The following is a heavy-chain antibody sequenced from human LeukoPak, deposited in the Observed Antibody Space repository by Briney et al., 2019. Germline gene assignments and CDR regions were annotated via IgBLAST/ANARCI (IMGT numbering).Heavy chain of an antibody. CDR2: INPNSGGT. CDR3: ARGPAAVDYYYYGMDV. V-gene: IGHV1-2*04. Sequence: ASVKVSCKVSGYTFIGYYIHWVRQAPGQGLEWMGWINPNSGGTNYAQKFQGWVTMTRDTSISTAYMELSRLRSDDTAVYYCARGPAAVDYYYYGMDVWGQGTTVTVSS. J-gene: IGHJ6*02. CDR1: GYTFIGYY. D-gene: IGHD6-13*01.